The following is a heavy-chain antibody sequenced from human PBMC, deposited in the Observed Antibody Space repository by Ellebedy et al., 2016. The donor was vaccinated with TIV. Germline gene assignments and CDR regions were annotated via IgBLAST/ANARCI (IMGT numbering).Heavy chain of an antibody. J-gene: IGHJ6*03. Sequence: GSLRLSXTVSGGSISSYYWSWIRQPPGKGLEWIGYIYYSGSTNYNPSLKSRVTISVDTSKNQFSLKLSSVTAADTAVYYCARGSGYSYGYDYYYMDVWGKGTTVTVSS. D-gene: IGHD5-18*01. V-gene: IGHV4-59*01. CDR3: ARGSGYSYGYDYYYMDV. CDR2: IYYSGST. CDR1: GGSISSYY.